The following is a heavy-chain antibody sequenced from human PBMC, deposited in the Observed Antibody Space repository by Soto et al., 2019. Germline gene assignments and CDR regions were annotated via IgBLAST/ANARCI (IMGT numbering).Heavy chain of an antibody. V-gene: IGHV1-18*01. CDR3: ARDLDYGDYYYYGMDV. Sequence: QVQLVQSGAEVKKPGASVKVSCKASGYTFTSYGISWVRQAPGQGLEWMGWISAYIGNTNYAQKLQGRVTMTTDTSTSTAYMELRSLRSDDTAVYYCARDLDYGDYYYYGMDVWGQGTTVTVSS. CDR1: GYTFTSYG. D-gene: IGHD4-17*01. CDR2: ISAYIGNT. J-gene: IGHJ6*02.